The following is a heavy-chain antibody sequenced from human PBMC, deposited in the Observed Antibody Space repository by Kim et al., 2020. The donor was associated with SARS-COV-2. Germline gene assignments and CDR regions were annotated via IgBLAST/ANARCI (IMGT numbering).Heavy chain of an antibody. D-gene: IGHD3-16*02. Sequence: SETLSLTCTVSGGSITSTYYWSWIRQPPGKGLEWIGYIYHTGSTNYNPSLKSRVTMSIDSSKNQFSLKVSSVTAADTAMYYCATEGALSGYYFSPWGQ. CDR1: GGSITSTYY. CDR2: IYHTGST. J-gene: IGHJ5*02. CDR3: ATEGALSGYYFSP. V-gene: IGHV4-59*13.